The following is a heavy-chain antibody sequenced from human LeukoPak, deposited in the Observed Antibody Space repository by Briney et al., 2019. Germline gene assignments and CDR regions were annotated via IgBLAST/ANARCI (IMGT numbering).Heavy chain of an antibody. J-gene: IGHJ4*02. Sequence: PGGSLRLSCAASGFTFSNYGMNWVRQAPGKGLEWVSGISPSGDITYYADSVKGRFTISRDNSKNTLYVQMNSLRAEDTAVYYCAKESPQGNWNDGCDYWGQGTLVTVSS. V-gene: IGHV3-23*01. CDR2: ISPSGDIT. CDR1: GFTFSNYG. CDR3: AKESPQGNWNDGCDY. D-gene: IGHD1-20*01.